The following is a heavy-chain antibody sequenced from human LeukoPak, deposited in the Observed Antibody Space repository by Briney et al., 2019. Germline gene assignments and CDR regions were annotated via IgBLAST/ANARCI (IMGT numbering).Heavy chain of an antibody. D-gene: IGHD3-16*02. J-gene: IGHJ3*02. CDR1: GFTFSGYY. V-gene: IGHV3-7*01. Sequence: PGGSLRLSCAASGFTFSGYYMSWVRQAPGKGREGGANIKQDGREKYYVDSVKGRFTISRDNAKNSLYLQMSSLRAEDTAVYYCAREVALYRKDDAFDIWGQGTMVAVSS. CDR3: AREVALYRKDDAFDI. CDR2: IKQDGREK.